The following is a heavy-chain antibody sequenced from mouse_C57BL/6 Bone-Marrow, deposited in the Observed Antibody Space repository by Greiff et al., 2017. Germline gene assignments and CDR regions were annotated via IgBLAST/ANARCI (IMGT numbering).Heavy chain of an antibody. V-gene: IGHV1-55*01. J-gene: IGHJ1*03. CDR2: IYPGSGST. Sequence: VQLQQPGAELVKPGASVKMSCKASGYTFTSYWITWVKQRPGQGLEWIGDIYPGSGSTNYNETFKSKATLTVDTSSSTAYMQLSSLTSEDSAVYSCARPYYSNYWYFDVWGTGTTVTVSS. CDR1: GYTFTSYW. D-gene: IGHD2-5*01. CDR3: ARPYYSNYWYFDV.